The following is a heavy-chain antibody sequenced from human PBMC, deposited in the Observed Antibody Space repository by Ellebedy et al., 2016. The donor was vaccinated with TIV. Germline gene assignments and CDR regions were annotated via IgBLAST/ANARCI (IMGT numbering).Heavy chain of an antibody. CDR2: INPHSGGT. Sequence: AASVKVSCKASGDPFTGYFIHWVRQAPGQGLEWMGWINPHSGGTNYARNFQGRVTMTRDTSNSTVYMELSRMRSDDTAVYYCASQGVVATYSYYYYMDLWGQGTTVTVSS. D-gene: IGHD5-12*01. V-gene: IGHV1-2*02. J-gene: IGHJ6*02. CDR3: ASQGVVATYSYYYYMDL. CDR1: GDPFTGYF.